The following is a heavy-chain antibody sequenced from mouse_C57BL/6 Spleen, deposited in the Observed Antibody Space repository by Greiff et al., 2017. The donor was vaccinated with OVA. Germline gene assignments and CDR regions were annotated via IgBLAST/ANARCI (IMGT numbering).Heavy chain of an antibody. D-gene: IGHD1-1*01. V-gene: IGHV1-9*01. CDR2: ILPGSGST. J-gene: IGHJ2*01. CDR1: GYTFTGYW. Sequence: QVQLQQSGAELMKPGASVKLSCTATGYTFTGYWIEWVKQRPGHGLEWIGEILPGSGSTNYNAKFKGKATFTADTSSNTAYMQLSSLTTEDSAIYYCARRTTVERGYWGQGTTLTVSS. CDR3: ARRTTVERGY.